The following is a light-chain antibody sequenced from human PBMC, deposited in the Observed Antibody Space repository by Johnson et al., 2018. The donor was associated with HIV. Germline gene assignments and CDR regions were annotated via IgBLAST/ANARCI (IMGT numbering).Light chain of an antibody. Sequence: QSVLTQPPSVSAAPGQKVTISCSGSSSNIGSNYVSWYQQLPGTAPKLLIYDNNKRPSGIADRFSGSKSGTSATLGITGLQTGDEADYYCGTWDSSLTAGVFGTGTKVTVL. CDR3: GTWDSSLTAGV. CDR2: DNN. V-gene: IGLV1-51*01. J-gene: IGLJ1*01. CDR1: SSNIGSNY.